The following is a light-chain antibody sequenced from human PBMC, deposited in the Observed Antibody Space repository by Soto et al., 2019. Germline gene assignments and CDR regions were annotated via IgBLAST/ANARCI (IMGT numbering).Light chain of an antibody. CDR2: GNS. CDR3: SAWDDSLSGVV. Sequence: QAVVTQPPSASGTPGQRVTLSCSGSSSNIGYNAVNWYQQLPGKAPKLLMHGNSQRPSGVPDRFSGSKSGTSASLAISGLRTEDEVDYYCSAWDDSLSGVVFGGGTQLTVL. CDR1: SSNIGYNA. J-gene: IGLJ3*02. V-gene: IGLV1-47*02.